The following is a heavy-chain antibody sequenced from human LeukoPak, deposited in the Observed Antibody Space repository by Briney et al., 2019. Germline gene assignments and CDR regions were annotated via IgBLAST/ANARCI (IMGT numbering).Heavy chain of an antibody. D-gene: IGHD6-19*01. CDR1: GFTSSNSA. J-gene: IGHJ5*02. Sequence: GGSLRLSCAASGFTSSNSAMSWVRQAPGKGLEWVSAISGSGGSTYYAESVKGRFTISRDKAKSTLYLQMNSLRAEDTAVYYCATVLWLATENWFDPWGQGTLVTVSS. CDR3: ATVLWLATENWFDP. V-gene: IGHV3-23*01. CDR2: ISGSGGST.